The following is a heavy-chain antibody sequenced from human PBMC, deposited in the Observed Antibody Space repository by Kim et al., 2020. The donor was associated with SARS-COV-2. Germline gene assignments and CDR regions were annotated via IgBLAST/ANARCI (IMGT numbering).Heavy chain of an antibody. CDR3: ARSEFGDNY. CDR2: INQDGSES. D-gene: IGHD3-10*01. CDR1: GFTFSHDW. Sequence: GGSLRLSCAASGFTFSHDWMTWVRQAPGKGLEWVANINQDGSESYYVDSVKGRFTISRDNAKNPLYLQMNSLRVEDTAVYYCARSEFGDNYWGQGTLV. V-gene: IGHV3-7*01. J-gene: IGHJ4*02.